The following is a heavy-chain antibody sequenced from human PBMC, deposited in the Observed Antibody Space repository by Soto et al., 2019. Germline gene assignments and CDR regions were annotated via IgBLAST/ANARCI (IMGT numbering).Heavy chain of an antibody. Sequence: PGGSLRLSCAASGFTFSSYAMHWVRQAPGKGLEWVAVISYDGSNKYYADSVKGRFTISRDNSKNTLYLQMNSLRAQDTAVYYGAREGAPAGTDGMDVWGPGTTVTLSS. CDR3: AREGAPAGTDGMDV. J-gene: IGHJ6*02. D-gene: IGHD6-13*01. CDR2: ISYDGSNK. CDR1: GFTFSSYA. V-gene: IGHV3-30-3*01.